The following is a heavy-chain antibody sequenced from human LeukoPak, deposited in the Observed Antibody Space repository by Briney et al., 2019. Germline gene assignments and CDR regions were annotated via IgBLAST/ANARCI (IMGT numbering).Heavy chain of an antibody. CDR2: ISWNSGSI. Sequence: GGSLRLSCAASGFTFDDYAMHWVRQAPGKGLEWVSGISWNSGSIGYADSVKGRFTISRDNAKNSLYLQMNSLRAEDTASYYCAKGGGVAVAGNWFDPWGQGTLVTVSS. D-gene: IGHD6-19*01. CDR3: AKGGGVAVAGNWFDP. J-gene: IGHJ5*02. CDR1: GFTFDDYA. V-gene: IGHV3-9*01.